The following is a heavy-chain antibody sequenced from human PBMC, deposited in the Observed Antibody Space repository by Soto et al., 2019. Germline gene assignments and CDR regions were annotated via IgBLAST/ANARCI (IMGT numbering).Heavy chain of an antibody. Sequence: QLQLQESGPGLVKPSETLSLTCTVSGGSISSSSYYWGWIRQPPGKGLEWIGTFYYSGSTYYNPSLKSRVTISVDKSKNQFSLKLSSVTAADTAVYYCARQSGYSYGEFFDYWGQGTLVTVSS. CDR3: ARQSGYSYGEFFDY. CDR2: FYYSGST. J-gene: IGHJ4*02. D-gene: IGHD5-18*01. CDR1: GGSISSSSYY. V-gene: IGHV4-39*01.